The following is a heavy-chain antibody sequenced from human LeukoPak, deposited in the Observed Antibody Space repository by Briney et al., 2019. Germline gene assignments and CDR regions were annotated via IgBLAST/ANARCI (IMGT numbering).Heavy chain of an antibody. J-gene: IGHJ4*02. CDR3: AKDLELGNRAVTRRSFDL. CDR1: GFAFDDYA. Sequence: PGRSLRLSCAASGFAFDDYAMHWVRQTPGKGLEWVSGITWNSGNIGYADSVRGRFTISRDNAKNSLFLQMNSLGTEDTALYFCAKDLELGNRAVTRRSFDLWGQGTLVTVSS. V-gene: IGHV3-9*01. D-gene: IGHD1-7*01. CDR2: ITWNSGNI.